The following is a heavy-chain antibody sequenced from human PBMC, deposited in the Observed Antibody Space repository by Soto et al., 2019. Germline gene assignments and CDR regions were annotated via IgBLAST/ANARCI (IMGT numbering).Heavy chain of an antibody. Sequence: QVQLVESGGGVVQPGRSLRLSCAASGFTFSSYGMHWVRQAPGKGLEWVAVISYDGSNKYYADSVKGRFTISRDNSKNTLYLQMNSLRAEDTAVYYCARKDGSGSYPSYYYYYYGMDVWGQGTTVTVSS. V-gene: IGHV3-30*03. CDR3: ARKDGSGSYPSYYYYYYGMDV. CDR1: GFTFSSYG. CDR2: ISYDGSNK. D-gene: IGHD3-10*01. J-gene: IGHJ6*02.